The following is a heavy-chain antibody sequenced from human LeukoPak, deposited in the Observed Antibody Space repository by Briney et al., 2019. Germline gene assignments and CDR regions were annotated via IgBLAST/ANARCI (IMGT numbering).Heavy chain of an antibody. CDR2: IIPILGIA. CDR3: ARSRHVDTAMGPQRIYYYYGMDV. V-gene: IGHV1-69*04. D-gene: IGHD5-18*01. Sequence: ASVKVSCKASGYTFTSYDINWARQATGQGLEWMVRIIPILGIATYAQKFQGRVTITADKSTSTAYMELSSLRSENTAVYYCARSRHVDTAMGPQRIYYYYGMDVWGQGTTVTVSS. CDR1: GYTFTSYD. J-gene: IGHJ6*02.